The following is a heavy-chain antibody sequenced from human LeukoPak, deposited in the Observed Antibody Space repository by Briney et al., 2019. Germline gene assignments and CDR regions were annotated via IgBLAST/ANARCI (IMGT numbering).Heavy chain of an antibody. J-gene: IGHJ5*02. D-gene: IGHD4-11*01. V-gene: IGHV4-4*02. CDR1: GGSISSSNW. Sequence: SETLSLTCAVSGGSISSSNWWSWVRQPPGKGLEWIGEIYHSGSTNYNPSLKSRVTISVDKSKNQFSLKLSSVTAADTAVYYCARTHYDYSNTGFDPWGQGTLVTVSS. CDR3: ARTHYDYSNTGFDP. CDR2: IYHSGST.